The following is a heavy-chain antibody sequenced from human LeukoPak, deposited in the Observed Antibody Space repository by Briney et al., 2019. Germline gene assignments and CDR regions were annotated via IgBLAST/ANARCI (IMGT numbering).Heavy chain of an antibody. CDR2: ICYSGST. CDR1: GGSVSSCNYY. Sequence: SETLSLTCTVSGGSVSSCNYYWNWIRQPPGKELDGIVNICYSGSTNYNPSLQSPVTISLDTSKSRFSLKLSSVPAADTAMYYCARGRAMWGQGTMVTVSS. V-gene: IGHV4-61*01. CDR3: ARGRAM. J-gene: IGHJ3*02.